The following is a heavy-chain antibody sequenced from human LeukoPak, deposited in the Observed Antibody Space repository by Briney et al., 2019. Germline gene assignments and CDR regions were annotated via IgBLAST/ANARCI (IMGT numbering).Heavy chain of an antibody. CDR3: ARDVSYDSSGPDY. CDR2: ISYDGSNK. Sequence: PGGSLRLSCAASGFTFSSYWMHWVRQAPGKGLEWVAVISYDGSNKYYADSVKGRFTISRDNSKNTLYVQMNSLRAEDTAVYYCARDVSYDSSGPDYWGQGTLVTVSS. V-gene: IGHV3-30*03. CDR1: GFTFSSYW. D-gene: IGHD3-22*01. J-gene: IGHJ4*02.